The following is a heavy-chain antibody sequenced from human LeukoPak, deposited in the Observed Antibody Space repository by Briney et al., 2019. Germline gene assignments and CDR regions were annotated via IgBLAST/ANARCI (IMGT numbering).Heavy chain of an antibody. J-gene: IGHJ5*02. CDR2: ISGGGETM. CDR3: GRVRAGSGSCQEFDP. Sequence: GGSLRLSCAASGFTFGSYEMNWVRQAPGKGLEWVSYISGGGETMYYADSVKGRFTTSRDNAKTTLYLQMNSLRAEDTAVYYCGRVRAGSGSCQEFDPWGQGTLVTVSS. CDR1: GFTFGSYE. V-gene: IGHV3-48*03. D-gene: IGHD3-10*01.